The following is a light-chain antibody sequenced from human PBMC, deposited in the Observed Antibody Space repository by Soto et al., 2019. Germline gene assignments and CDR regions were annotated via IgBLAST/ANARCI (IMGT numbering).Light chain of an antibody. CDR1: SSDVGGYNY. CDR2: DVS. CDR3: SSYTGSNTPVV. V-gene: IGLV2-14*01. J-gene: IGLJ2*01. Sequence: QSALTQPASVSGSPGQSITISCTGTSSDVGGYNYVSWYQQHPGKAPNLIIFDVSTRPSGVSNRFSGSKSVNSAALTISGLQAEDEADYYCSSYTGSNTPVVFGGGTKLTVI.